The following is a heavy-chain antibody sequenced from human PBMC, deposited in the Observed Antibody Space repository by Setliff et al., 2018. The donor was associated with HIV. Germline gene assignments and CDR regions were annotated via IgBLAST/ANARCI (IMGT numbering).Heavy chain of an antibody. V-gene: IGHV5-51*01. Sequence: GESLKISCKGSAYTFTSYWIAWVRQMPGKGLEWMGIIYPGDSDTRYSPSFQGQVTISADKSISTAYLRWSSLKASDTAMYYCVRQPRSNYRFPYFDYWGQGTLVTVSS. CDR1: AYTFTSYW. CDR2: IYPGDSDT. D-gene: IGHD4-4*01. J-gene: IGHJ4*02. CDR3: VRQPRSNYRFPYFDY.